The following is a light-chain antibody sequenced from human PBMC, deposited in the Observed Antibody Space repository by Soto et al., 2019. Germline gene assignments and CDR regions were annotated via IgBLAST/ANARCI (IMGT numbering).Light chain of an antibody. CDR2: GAS. V-gene: IGKV3-15*01. CDR3: QQYNYWYT. J-gene: IGKJ2*01. Sequence: EIVLTQSPATLSLSPGERATLSCRASQSVSSNLAWYQQKPGQAPRLLIYGASTRATGIPARFSGSGSGTEFTLTISSLQSEDFAVFYCQQYNYWYTFGQGTKLEIK. CDR1: QSVSSN.